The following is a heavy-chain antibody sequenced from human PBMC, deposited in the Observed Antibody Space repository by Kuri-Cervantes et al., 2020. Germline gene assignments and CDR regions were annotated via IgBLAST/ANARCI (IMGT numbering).Heavy chain of an antibody. CDR2: ISDSGGSI. CDR1: GFSFRNYA. J-gene: IGHJ4*02. CDR3: AKGQNNRYFDY. Sequence: LSLTCAASGFSFRNYAMSWVRQAPGKGLEWVSVISDSGGSIFYADSVKGRFTISRDNSKNTLYLQMNSLRAEGTATYYCAKGQNNRYFDYWGQGTLVTVSS. D-gene: IGHD1-14*01. V-gene: IGHV3-23*01.